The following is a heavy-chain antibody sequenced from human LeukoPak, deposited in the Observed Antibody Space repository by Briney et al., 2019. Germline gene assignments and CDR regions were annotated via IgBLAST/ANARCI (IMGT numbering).Heavy chain of an antibody. CDR1: GGSISNYY. Sequence: SETLSLTCSVSGGSISNYYWSRIRQPPGKGLEWIGYIYNSGHTNYNPSLKSRVTISEDTSKNQLSLKLSSVTAADTAVYYCARAAVTTSRYFQHWGQGTLVTVSS. D-gene: IGHD4-17*01. V-gene: IGHV4-59*01. CDR2: IYNSGHT. J-gene: IGHJ1*01. CDR3: ARAAVTTSRYFQH.